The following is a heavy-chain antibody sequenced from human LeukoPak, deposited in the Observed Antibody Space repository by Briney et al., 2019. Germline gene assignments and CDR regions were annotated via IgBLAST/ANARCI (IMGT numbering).Heavy chain of an antibody. V-gene: IGHV3-33*01. J-gene: IGHJ1*01. CDR2: IWYDGSNK. CDR1: GFTFSSYG. Sequence: PGRSLRLSCAASGFTFSSYGMHWVRQAPGKGLEWVAVIWYDGSNKYYADSVKGRFTISRDNSKNTLYLQMNSLRAEDTAVYYCARDRVAAAGIGYFQHWGQGTLVTVSS. CDR3: ARDRVAAAGIGYFQH. D-gene: IGHD6-13*01.